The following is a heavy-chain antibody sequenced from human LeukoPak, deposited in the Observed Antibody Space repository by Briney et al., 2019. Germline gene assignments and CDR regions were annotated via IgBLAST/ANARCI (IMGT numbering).Heavy chain of an antibody. V-gene: IGHV3-7*01. D-gene: IGHD3-10*01. CDR3: AKDPTTMVRGVLDY. Sequence: GESLRLSCAASGFTFSTYWMSWVRQTPEKGLEWVANIKQDESEKYYADSVKGRFTISRDNARNSLYLQMNSLRAEDTAVYYCAKDPTTMVRGVLDYWGQGTLVTVSS. CDR2: IKQDESEK. J-gene: IGHJ4*02. CDR1: GFTFSTYW.